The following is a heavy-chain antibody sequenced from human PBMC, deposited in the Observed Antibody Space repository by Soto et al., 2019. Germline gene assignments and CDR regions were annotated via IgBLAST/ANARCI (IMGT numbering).Heavy chain of an antibody. D-gene: IGHD2-2*01. CDR2: IYDDGTT. J-gene: IGHJ3*01. CDR1: GGSISSYF. V-gene: IGHV4-59*03. CDR3: VSSRSAIYGDALDV. Sequence: PSETLSLACRVWGGSISSYFRNWLRQPPREGLEWIGYIYDDGTTDYNPSLKSRVTILLDMSKNQFSLKLSSVTAADTAVYYCVSSRSAIYGDALDVWGQGPMVT.